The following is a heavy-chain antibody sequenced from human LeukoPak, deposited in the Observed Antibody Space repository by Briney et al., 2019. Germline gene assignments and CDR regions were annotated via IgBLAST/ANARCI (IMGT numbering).Heavy chain of an antibody. CDR1: GGTFSSYA. J-gene: IGHJ6*03. CDR2: IIPIFGTA. Sequence: GASVKVSCKASGGTFSSYAISWVRQAPGQGLEWMGGIIPIFGTANYAQKFQGRVTITADESTSTAYMELSSLRSEDTAVYYCARDSDNYCSGGSCYSSYYYYYMDVWGKGTTVTIPS. V-gene: IGHV1-69*13. D-gene: IGHD2-15*01. CDR3: ARDSDNYCSGGSCYSSYYYYYMDV.